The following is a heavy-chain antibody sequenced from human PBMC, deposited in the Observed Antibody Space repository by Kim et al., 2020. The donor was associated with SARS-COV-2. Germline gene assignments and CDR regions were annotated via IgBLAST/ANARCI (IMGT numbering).Heavy chain of an antibody. V-gene: IGHV4-31*03. CDR3: ARVITIFGVVIGVGRWFDP. Sequence: SETLSLTCTVSGGSISSGGYYWSWIRQHPGKGLEWIGYIYYSGSTYYNPSLKSRVTIAVDTSKNQFSLKLSSVTAADTAVYYCARVITIFGVVIGVGRWFDPWGQGTLDSVAS. D-gene: IGHD3-3*01. CDR2: IYYSGST. J-gene: IGHJ5*02. CDR1: GGSISSGGYY.